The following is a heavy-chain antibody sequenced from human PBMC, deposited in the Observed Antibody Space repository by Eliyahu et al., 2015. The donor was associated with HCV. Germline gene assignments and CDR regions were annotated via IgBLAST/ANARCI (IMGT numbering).Heavy chain of an antibody. D-gene: IGHD1-1*01. CDR3: ARGRQPDQGFNI. CDR1: GFXFSSYG. CDR2: IWYDGSTI. V-gene: IGHV3-33*01. J-gene: IGHJ3*02. Sequence: QVQLVESGGGVVQPGRSLRLSCAASGFXFSSYGMYWVRQAPGKGLEWVTVIWYDGSTIYYADSVKGRFTISRDNSKNTLYLQMNSLRAEDTAVYYCARGRQPDQGFNIWGQGTMVTVSS.